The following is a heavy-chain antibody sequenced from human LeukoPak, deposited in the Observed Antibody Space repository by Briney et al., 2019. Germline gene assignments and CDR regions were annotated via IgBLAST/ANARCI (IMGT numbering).Heavy chain of an antibody. CDR2: INSDGSRI. V-gene: IGHV3-74*01. D-gene: IGHD3-22*01. J-gene: IGHJ4*02. Sequence: GGSLRLSCAASGITFSNYWMHWVRQAPGKGLEWVSRINSDGSRITYADSVKGRFTISRDNTKNTLYLQMNSLRVEDTAVYYCASSPVITRDWGQGTLVTVSS. CDR1: GITFSNYW. CDR3: ASSPVITRD.